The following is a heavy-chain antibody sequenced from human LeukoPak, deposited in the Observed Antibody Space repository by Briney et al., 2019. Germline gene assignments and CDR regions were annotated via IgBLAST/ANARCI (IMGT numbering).Heavy chain of an antibody. CDR2: IYHSGST. CDR1: GGSISSSNW. CDR3: ARAVVVKGLDGAVLGAFDI. V-gene: IGHV4-4*02. J-gene: IGHJ3*02. Sequence: SETLSLTCAVSGGSISSSNWWSWVRQPPGKGLEWIGEIYHSGSTYYNPSLKSRVTISVDTSKNQFSLKLSSVTAADTAVYYCARAVVVKGLDGAVLGAFDIWGQGTMVTVSS. D-gene: IGHD2-15*01.